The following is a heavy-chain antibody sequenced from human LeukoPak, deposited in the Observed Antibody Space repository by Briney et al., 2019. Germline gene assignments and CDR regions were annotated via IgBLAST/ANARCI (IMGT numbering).Heavy chain of an antibody. Sequence: GGSLRLSWAASGFTFSNYWMHWVRQDPGKGLVWVSFINPDGSTTNYADSVKGRFTISRDNAKNALYLQMNSLRAEDTAVYYCAKDLHYGSADYWGQGTLVTVSS. CDR2: INPDGSTT. CDR3: AKDLHYGSADY. D-gene: IGHD3-10*01. V-gene: IGHV3-74*01. CDR1: GFTFSNYW. J-gene: IGHJ4*02.